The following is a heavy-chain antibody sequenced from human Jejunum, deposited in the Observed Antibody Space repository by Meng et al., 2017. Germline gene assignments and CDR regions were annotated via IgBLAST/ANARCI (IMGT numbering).Heavy chain of an antibody. CDR3: ARGNYFSSHDY. Sequence: QVQLQQSGPGLVKPSQTLSLTCTVSGGSITCNDYYCSWIRQPPGKGLEWIGFIQYSGTTYYSPSLKSRVTISTDTSQKQCSLEVSSVTAADSAVYYCARGNYFSSHDYWGQGTLVTVSS. J-gene: IGHJ4*02. CDR1: GGSITCNDYY. V-gene: IGHV4-30-4*01. D-gene: IGHD4-11*01. CDR2: IQYSGTT.